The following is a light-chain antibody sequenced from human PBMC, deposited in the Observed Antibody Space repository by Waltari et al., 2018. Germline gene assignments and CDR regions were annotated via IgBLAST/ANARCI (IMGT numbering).Light chain of an antibody. Sequence: QPALTQPPSASGSPGQSVTISCTGPSSDVGGYTYVSWYQQHPGKAPKLMIYEVSKRPSGVPDRFSGSKSGNTASLTVSGLQAEDEADYYCSSYAGSNNYVFGTGTKVTVL. CDR1: SSDVGGYTY. CDR2: EVS. J-gene: IGLJ1*01. V-gene: IGLV2-8*01. CDR3: SSYAGSNNYV.